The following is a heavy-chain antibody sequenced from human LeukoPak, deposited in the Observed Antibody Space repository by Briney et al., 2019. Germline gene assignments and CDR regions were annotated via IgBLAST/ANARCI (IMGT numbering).Heavy chain of an antibody. V-gene: IGHV3-20*04. D-gene: IGHD6-13*01. CDR2: INWNGGST. CDR1: GFTGYG. Sequence: GGSLRLSCAASGFTGYGMSWVRQAPGKGLEWVSGINWNGGSTGYAGSVKGRFTISRDSAKNYLYLQMTSLRAEDTAFYYCARDTISNWASDFWGQGTLVTVSS. CDR3: ARDTISNWASDF. J-gene: IGHJ4*02.